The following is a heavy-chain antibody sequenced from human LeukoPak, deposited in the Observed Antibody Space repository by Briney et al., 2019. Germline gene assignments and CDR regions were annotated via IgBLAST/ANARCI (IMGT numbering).Heavy chain of an antibody. J-gene: IGHJ6*02. V-gene: IGHV3-30-3*01. Sequence: GGSLRLSCAASGFTFSGYYMSWIRQAPGKGLDWVAVISYDGSSKYYADSVKGRFTISRDNSKNTLYLQMNSLRAEDTALYYCARDGLDYFGMDVWGQGTTVTVSS. CDR3: ARDGLDYFGMDV. CDR1: GFTFSGYY. CDR2: ISYDGSSK.